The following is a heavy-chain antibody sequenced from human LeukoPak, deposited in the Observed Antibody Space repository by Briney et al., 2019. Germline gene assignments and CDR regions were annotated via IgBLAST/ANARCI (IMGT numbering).Heavy chain of an antibody. V-gene: IGHV3-33*08. D-gene: IGHD1-26*01. CDR2: IWYDGSNK. Sequence: PGGSLRLSCSASGFTFSTYWMSWVRQAPGKGLEWVAVIWYDGSNKYYADSVKGRFAISRDNSKNALYLQMNSLRAEDTAVYYCARASDHSGSYPGDYWGQGTLVTVSS. CDR1: GFTFSTYW. CDR3: ARASDHSGSYPGDY. J-gene: IGHJ4*02.